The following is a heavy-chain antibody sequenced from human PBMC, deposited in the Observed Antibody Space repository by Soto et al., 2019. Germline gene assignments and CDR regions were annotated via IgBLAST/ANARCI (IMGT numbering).Heavy chain of an antibody. Sequence: PGGSLRLSCAASGFTFTDYGMNWVRQAPGKGLDWVASLSASGDTTYYADSVKGRFTIPRDTSKNILYLQMSGLSVDDSAVYYCAKGRSRYSSGWFNWFDPWGQGTLVTVSS. CDR1: GFTFTDYG. J-gene: IGHJ5*02. V-gene: IGHV3-23*01. D-gene: IGHD6-19*01. CDR3: AKGRSRYSSGWFNWFDP. CDR2: LSASGDTT.